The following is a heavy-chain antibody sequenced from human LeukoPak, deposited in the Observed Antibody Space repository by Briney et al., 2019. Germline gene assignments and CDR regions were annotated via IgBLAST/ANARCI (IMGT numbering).Heavy chain of an antibody. V-gene: IGHV4-59*12. Sequence: SETLSLTCTVSGGSISSYYWSWIRQPPGKGLEWIGYIYYSGSTYYNPSLKSRVTISVDTSKNQFSLKLSSVTAADTAVYYCARAPLDYGDNYFDYWGQGTLVTVSS. CDR2: IYYSGST. J-gene: IGHJ4*02. CDR1: GGSISSYY. CDR3: ARAPLDYGDNYFDY. D-gene: IGHD4-17*01.